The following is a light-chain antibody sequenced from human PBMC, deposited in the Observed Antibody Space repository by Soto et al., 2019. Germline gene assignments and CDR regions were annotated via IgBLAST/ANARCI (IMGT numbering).Light chain of an antibody. J-gene: IGLJ1*01. Sequence: QSVLTQPASVSGSPGQSITISCTGTSSDVGGYNYVSWYQHHPGKAPKLMIYEVSNRPSGVSNRFSGSKSGNTASLTISGLQAEDEADYYCSSYTSSNTLVVFGTGTKVTVL. CDR3: SSYTSSNTLVV. V-gene: IGLV2-14*01. CDR1: SSDVGGYNY. CDR2: EVS.